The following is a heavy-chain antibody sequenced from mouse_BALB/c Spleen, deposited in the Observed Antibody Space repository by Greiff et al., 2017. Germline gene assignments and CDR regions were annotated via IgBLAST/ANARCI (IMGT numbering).Heavy chain of an antibody. CDR1: GYSFTGYY. Sequence: DVQLQESGPELVKPGASVKISCKASGYSFTGYYMHWVKQSHVKSLEWIGRINPYNGATSYNQNFKDKASLTVDKSSSTAYMELHSLTSEDSAVYYCARSLTGPDYWGQGTTLTVSS. J-gene: IGHJ2*01. V-gene: IGHV1-31*01. CDR3: ARSLTGPDY. CDR2: INPYNGAT. D-gene: IGHD4-1*01.